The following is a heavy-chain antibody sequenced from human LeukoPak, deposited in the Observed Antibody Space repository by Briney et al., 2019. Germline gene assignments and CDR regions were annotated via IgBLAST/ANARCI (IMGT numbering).Heavy chain of an antibody. CDR1: GITVNSTY. Sequence: GGSLRLSCAASGITVNSTYISWVRQAPGKGLEWVSVAYSDGNTYYAGSVKGRFTISRDNSKNTLFLQMNSLRAEDTAVYYCARLFRSGWRGYFYYAMDVWGQGTTVAVSS. CDR2: AYSDGNT. CDR3: ARLFRSGWRGYFYYAMDV. D-gene: IGHD6-19*01. V-gene: IGHV3-66*04. J-gene: IGHJ6*02.